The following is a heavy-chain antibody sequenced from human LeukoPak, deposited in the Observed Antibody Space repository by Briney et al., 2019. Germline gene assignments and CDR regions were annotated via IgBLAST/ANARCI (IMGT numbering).Heavy chain of an antibody. CDR1: GYTFTSYG. CDR2: ISAYNGNT. J-gene: IGHJ4*02. D-gene: IGHD4-17*01. V-gene: IGHV1-18*01. Sequence: ASVTVTFKGSGYTFTSYGNSWVRQAPGQGLEWMGCISAYNGNTNNAQTLQGRVTMTTDTYTSTAYMELRSLRSDDTAVYYCARDNDYGDYPFDYWGQGTLVTVSS. CDR3: ARDNDYGDYPFDY.